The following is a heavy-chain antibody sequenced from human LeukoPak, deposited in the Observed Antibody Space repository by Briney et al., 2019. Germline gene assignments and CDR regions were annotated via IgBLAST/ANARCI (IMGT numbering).Heavy chain of an antibody. V-gene: IGHV3-48*01. CDR2: ISSSSTTT. J-gene: IGHJ3*02. D-gene: IGHD3-22*01. CDR1: GFTFSGYG. Sequence: PGGSLRLSCAASGFTFSGYGMNRGGQAPGKGLEWDSYISSSSTTTYYADSLKGRFTISRDNAKNSPYLQMNSLRAEDTAVYYCARDRGYYDNLDAFDIWGQGTMVTVSS. CDR3: ARDRGYYDNLDAFDI.